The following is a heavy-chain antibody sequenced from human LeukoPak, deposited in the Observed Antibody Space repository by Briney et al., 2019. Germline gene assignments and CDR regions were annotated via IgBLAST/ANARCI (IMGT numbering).Heavy chain of an antibody. CDR1: GASINDYY. D-gene: IGHD2-8*01. V-gene: IGHV4-59*01. CDR3: TRVVNGGHFDY. CDR2: VYHTGTS. J-gene: IGHJ4*02. Sequence: PLETLSLTYSVSGASINDYYWTWIRQPPGKGLEWIGYVYHTGTSGYHPSLKSRVAMSLDTSKNQVSLKLRSVTAADTAVYFCTRVVNGGHFDYWGQGTLVTVSS.